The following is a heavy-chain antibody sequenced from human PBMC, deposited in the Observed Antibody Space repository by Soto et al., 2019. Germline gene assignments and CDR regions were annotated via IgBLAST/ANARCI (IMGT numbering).Heavy chain of an antibody. V-gene: IGHV3-21*04. Sequence: GGSLRLSCAASGFTFSSYSMNWVRQAPGKGLEWVSSISSSSSYIYNADSEKGRFTISRDNAKNSLYLQMSSLRAEDTAVYYCARAKGPDYYYYYYMDVWGKGTTVTAP. CDR3: ARAKGPDYYYYYYMDV. J-gene: IGHJ6*03. CDR2: ISSSSSYI. CDR1: GFTFSSYS.